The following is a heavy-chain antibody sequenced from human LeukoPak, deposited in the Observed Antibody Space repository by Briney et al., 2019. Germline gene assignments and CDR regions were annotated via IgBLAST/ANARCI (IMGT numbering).Heavy chain of an antibody. CDR3: ARESIVVLPTTERSYYFDY. CDR2: IYTSGSN. Sequence: SETLSLTCTVSGGSISGYYWSWIRQSAGKGLEWIGRIYTSGSNNYNPSLKSRLTMSVDTSKNQFSLKLTSVTAADTAVYYCARESIVVLPTTERSYYFDYWGQGTPVTVSS. V-gene: IGHV4-4*07. J-gene: IGHJ4*02. D-gene: IGHD2-2*01. CDR1: GGSISGYY.